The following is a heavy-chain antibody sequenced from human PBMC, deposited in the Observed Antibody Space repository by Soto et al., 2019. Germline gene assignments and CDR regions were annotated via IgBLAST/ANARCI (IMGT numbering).Heavy chain of an antibody. CDR2: INHSGST. V-gene: IGHV4-34*01. J-gene: IGHJ4*02. CDR3: ARGDYYGSGSYYMFDY. CDR1: GGSFSGYY. D-gene: IGHD3-10*01. Sequence: QVQLQQWGAGLLKPSETLSLTCAVYGGSFSGYYWSWIRQPPGKGLEWIGEINHSGSTNYKPSLQSGITISLDTSRTQFSLKLSSVTAADTAVYYCARGDYYGSGSYYMFDYWGRGTLVTVSS.